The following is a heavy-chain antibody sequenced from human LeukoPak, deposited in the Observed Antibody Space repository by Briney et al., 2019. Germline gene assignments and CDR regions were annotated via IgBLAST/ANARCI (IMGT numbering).Heavy chain of an antibody. CDR2: TNPNSGGT. Sequence: ASVKVSCKASGYTFTDSYMHWVRQAPGQGLEWMGWTNPNSGGTKYAQKFQGRVTMTRDTSISTAYMELSRLRSDDTAVYYCARDHQLVAFDPWGQGTLVTVSS. CDR1: GYTFTDSY. J-gene: IGHJ5*02. CDR3: ARDHQLVAFDP. D-gene: IGHD6-13*01. V-gene: IGHV1-2*02.